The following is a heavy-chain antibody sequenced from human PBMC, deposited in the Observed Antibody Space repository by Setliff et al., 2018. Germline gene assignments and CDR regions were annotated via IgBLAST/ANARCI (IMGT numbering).Heavy chain of an antibody. CDR2: INPNSGGT. Sequence: ASVKVSCKASAHIFKSYGISWVRQAPGQGLEWMGWINPNSGGTNYAQKFQGRVTMTRDTSISTAYMELSRLRSDDTAVYYCARDLVVPYYYYYRDVWGKGTTVTVSS. D-gene: IGHD6-6*01. V-gene: IGHV1-2*02. CDR3: ARDLVVPYYYYYRDV. CDR1: AHIFKSYG. J-gene: IGHJ6*03.